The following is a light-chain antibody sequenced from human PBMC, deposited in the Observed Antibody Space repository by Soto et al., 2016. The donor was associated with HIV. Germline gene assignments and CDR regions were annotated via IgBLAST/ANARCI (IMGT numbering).Light chain of an antibody. CDR2: ATS. V-gene: IGKV1-6*01. CDR1: QGDKNE. Sequence: AFQMTQSPPSLPASVGDTVTISCRASQGDKNELGWFQQKPGKAPKLLIYATSRLQSGVPSRFSGSGSDTNFSLTISGLQPEDFATYFCLQDYAYQWTFGQGTKVE. CDR3: LQDYAYQWT. J-gene: IGKJ1*01.